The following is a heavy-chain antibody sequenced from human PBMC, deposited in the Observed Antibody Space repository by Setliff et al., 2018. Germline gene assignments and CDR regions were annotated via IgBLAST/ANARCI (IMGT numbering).Heavy chain of an antibody. CDR2: IYSGGTT. D-gene: IGHD4-17*01. CDR3: ARHYGDSYSYYYIDV. V-gene: IGHV4-39*01. CDR1: GDSMNSGVYY. Sequence: PSETLSLTCKVSGDSMNSGVYYWAWIRQPPGKGLEWIGRIYSGGTTYYNSSLKSRVTISVDTSKSQFSLRLNSVTAADTAVYYCARHYGDSYSYYYIDVWGKGTTVTVSS. J-gene: IGHJ6*03.